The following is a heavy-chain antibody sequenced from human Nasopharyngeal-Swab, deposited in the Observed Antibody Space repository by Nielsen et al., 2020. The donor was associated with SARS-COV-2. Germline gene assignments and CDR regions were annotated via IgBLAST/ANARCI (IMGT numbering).Heavy chain of an antibody. D-gene: IGHD6-6*01. Sequence: WVRQAPGQGLEWMGGIIPIFGTANYAQKFQGRVTITADKSTSTAYMELRSLRSDDTAVYYCARDGYSSSSVYYYYYYGMDVWGQGTTVTVSS. V-gene: IGHV1-69*06. J-gene: IGHJ6*02. CDR2: IIPIFGTA. CDR3: ARDGYSSSSVYYYYYYGMDV.